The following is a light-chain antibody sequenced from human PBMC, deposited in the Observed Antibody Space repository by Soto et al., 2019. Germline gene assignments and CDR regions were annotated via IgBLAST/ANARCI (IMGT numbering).Light chain of an antibody. CDR2: EDT. CDR1: ALPKKY. V-gene: IGLV3-10*01. J-gene: IGLJ1*01. CDR3: YSTDSSGNHSV. Sequence: SYELTQPPSLSVSPRLTAGINCYGDALPKKYASWHQQESGQAPVLVIYEDTKRPSGIPERFSGSSSGTMATLTISGAQVEDEGDYYCYSTDSSGNHSVFVTGTKLTVL.